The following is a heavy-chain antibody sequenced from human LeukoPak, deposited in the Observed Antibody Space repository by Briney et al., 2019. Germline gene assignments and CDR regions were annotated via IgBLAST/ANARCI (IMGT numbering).Heavy chain of an antibody. Sequence: TGGSLRLSCAASGFIFSTYTMHWVRQAPGKGLEWVALISYDGDNIFYADSVKGRFIISRDISENTLYLQMNSLRTEDTAMYYCAKDGPASGLSYFDYWGQGTLVTVSS. V-gene: IGHV3-30*04. CDR2: ISYDGDNI. CDR3: AKDGPASGLSYFDY. CDR1: GFIFSTYT. D-gene: IGHD2-15*01. J-gene: IGHJ4*02.